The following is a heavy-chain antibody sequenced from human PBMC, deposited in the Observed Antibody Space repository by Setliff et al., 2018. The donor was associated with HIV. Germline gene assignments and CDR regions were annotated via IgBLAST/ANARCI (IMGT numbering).Heavy chain of an antibody. CDR2: VHYSGRT. Sequence: PSETLSLTCAAYGGSLSGYYWSWIRQTPGKGLERIGEVHYSGRTAYNPSLQSRGAISVDMYRNQFFLRLTSVTAADTSVYYCARHRAQRGSGTYYDDWFDPWGQGTRGTV. V-gene: IGHV4-34*01. CDR3: ARHRAQRGSGTYYDDWFDP. D-gene: IGHD3-10*01. CDR1: GGSLSGYY. J-gene: IGHJ5*02.